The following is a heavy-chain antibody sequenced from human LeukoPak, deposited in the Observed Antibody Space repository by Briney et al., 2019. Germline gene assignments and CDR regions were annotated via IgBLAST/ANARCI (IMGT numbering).Heavy chain of an antibody. D-gene: IGHD2-21*02. CDR1: GFTFSSYW. J-gene: IGHJ4*02. Sequence: GGSLRLSCAASGFTFSSYWMHWVRQAPGKGLGWVSSISSSSSYIYYADSVKGRFTISRDNAKNSLYLQMNSLRAEDTAVYYCARDADYYFDYWGQGTLVTVSS. CDR3: ARDADYYFDY. V-gene: IGHV3-21*01. CDR2: ISSSSSYI.